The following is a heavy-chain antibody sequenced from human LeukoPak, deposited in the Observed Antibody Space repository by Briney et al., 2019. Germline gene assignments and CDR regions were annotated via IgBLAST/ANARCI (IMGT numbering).Heavy chain of an antibody. D-gene: IGHD4-17*01. V-gene: IGHV4-39*01. CDR2: IYYSGST. CDR3: ARVPTVTFFDY. CDR1: GGSISISNYY. Sequence: PSETLSLTCTVSGGSISISNYYWGWIRQPPGKGLEWIGSIYYSGSTYYNPSLKSRVTISVDTSKNQFSLKLSSVTAADTVVYYCARVPTVTFFDYWGQGTLVTVSS. J-gene: IGHJ4*02.